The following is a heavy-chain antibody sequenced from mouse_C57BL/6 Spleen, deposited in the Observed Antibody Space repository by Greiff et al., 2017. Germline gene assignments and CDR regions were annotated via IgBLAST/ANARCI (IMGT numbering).Heavy chain of an antibody. CDR2: IYPGDGDT. CDR1: GYAFSSYW. V-gene: IGHV1-80*01. CDR3: ARRYDYYFDY. D-gene: IGHD2-4*01. J-gene: IGHJ2*01. Sequence: QVQLKESGAELVKPGASVKISCKASGYAFSSYWMNWVKQRPGKGLEWIGQIYPGDGDTNYNGKFKGKATLTADKSSSTAYMQLSSLTSEDSAVYFCARRYDYYFDYWGQGTTLTVAS.